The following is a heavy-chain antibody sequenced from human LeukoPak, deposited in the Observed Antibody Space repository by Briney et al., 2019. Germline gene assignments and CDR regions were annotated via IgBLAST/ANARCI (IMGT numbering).Heavy chain of an antibody. J-gene: IGHJ4*02. Sequence: SETLSLTCAVYGGSFSGYYWSWIRQLPGKGLEWIGEINHSGSTNYNPSLKSRVTISVDTSKNQFSLKLSSVTAADTAVYYCARQNTGQLDYWGQGTLVTVSS. CDR2: INHSGST. CDR1: GGSFSGYY. CDR3: ARQNTGQLDY. V-gene: IGHV4-34*01. D-gene: IGHD2-8*02.